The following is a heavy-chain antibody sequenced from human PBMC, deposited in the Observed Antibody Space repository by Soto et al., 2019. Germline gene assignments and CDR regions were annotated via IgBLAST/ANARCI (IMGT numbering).Heavy chain of an antibody. CDR3: ASMSYKSGVYYYYYYGLDV. J-gene: IGHJ6*02. D-gene: IGHD1-1*01. CDR2: IYYSGST. Sequence: SETLSLTCTVSGGSISSGDYYWSWIRQPPGKGLEWIGYIYYSGSTYYNPSLKSRVTISVDTSKNQFSLKLSSVTAADTAVYYCASMSYKSGVYYYYYYGLDVWGQGTTVTVSS. V-gene: IGHV4-30-4*01. CDR1: GGSISSGDYY.